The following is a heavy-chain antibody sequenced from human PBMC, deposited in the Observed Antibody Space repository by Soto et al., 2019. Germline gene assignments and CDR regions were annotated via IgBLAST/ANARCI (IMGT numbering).Heavy chain of an antibody. CDR2: IYYSGST. CDR1: GGSISSGDYY. D-gene: IGHD3-3*01. J-gene: IGHJ4*02. Sequence: PSETLSLTCTVSGGSISSGDYYWSWIRQPPGKGLEWIGYIYYSGSTYYNPSLKSRVTISVDTSKNQFSLKLSSVAAADTAVYYCAREESGYYTFDCWGQGTLVTVSS. CDR3: AREESGYYTFDC. V-gene: IGHV4-30-4*01.